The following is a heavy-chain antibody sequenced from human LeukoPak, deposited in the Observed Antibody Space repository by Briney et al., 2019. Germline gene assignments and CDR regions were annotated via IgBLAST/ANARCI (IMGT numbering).Heavy chain of an antibody. CDR1: GFTFSSYS. CDR3: ARERECSSTSYSSSLRDPYYYYYYMDV. J-gene: IGHJ6*03. V-gene: IGHV3-48*01. Sequence: GGSLRLSCAASGFTFSSYSMNWVRQAPGKGLEWVSYISSSSSTIYYADSVKGRFTISRDNAKNTLYLQMNSLRAEDTAVYYSARERECSSTSYSSSLRDPYYYYYYMDVWGKGTTVTVSS. D-gene: IGHD2-2*01. CDR2: ISSSSSTI.